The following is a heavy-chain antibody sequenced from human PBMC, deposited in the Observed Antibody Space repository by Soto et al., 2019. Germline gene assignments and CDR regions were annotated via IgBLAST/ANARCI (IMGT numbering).Heavy chain of an antibody. V-gene: IGHV4-61*01. J-gene: IGHJ3*02. CDR3: ARVEIRGYCTNGVCSPAPDAFDI. D-gene: IGHD2-8*01. CDR2: IYYSGST. CDR1: GTSVTSASCY. Sequence: SETLYLTCTISGTSVTSASCYWSFIRQPPGNRLEWIGYIYYSGSTNYNPSLKSRVTISVDTSKNQFSLKLSSVTAADTAVYYCARVEIRGYCTNGVCSPAPDAFDIWGQGTMVT.